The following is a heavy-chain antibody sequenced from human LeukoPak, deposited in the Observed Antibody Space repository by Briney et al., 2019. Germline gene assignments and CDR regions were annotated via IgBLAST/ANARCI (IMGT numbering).Heavy chain of an antibody. CDR1: GFIFSNYA. J-gene: IGHJ4*02. CDR2: ISFDGSNK. CDR3: AKDRVVYNWNYAYYFDD. D-gene: IGHD1-7*01. Sequence: GGSLRLSCAASGFIFSNYAMHWVRQAPGKGLEWVSIISFDGSNKYYADSVKGRFTISRDNSKNTLYLQMNSLRAEDTAVYYCAKDRVVYNWNYAYYFDDWGQGTLVTVSS. V-gene: IGHV3-30*04.